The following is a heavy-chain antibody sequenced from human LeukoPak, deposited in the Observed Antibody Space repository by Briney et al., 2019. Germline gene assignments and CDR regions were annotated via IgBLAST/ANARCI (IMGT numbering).Heavy chain of an antibody. CDR2: ISVYNGNT. Sequence: ASVKVSCKASGYTFTSYGISWVRQAPGQGLEWMGWISVYNGNTNYAQKLQGRVTMTTDTSTSTAYMELRSLRSDDTAVYYCARDRPEGVLYYYYHYGMDVWGQGTTVTVSS. CDR3: ARDRPEGVLYYYYHYGMDV. D-gene: IGHD6-6*01. J-gene: IGHJ6*02. CDR1: GYTFTSYG. V-gene: IGHV1-18*01.